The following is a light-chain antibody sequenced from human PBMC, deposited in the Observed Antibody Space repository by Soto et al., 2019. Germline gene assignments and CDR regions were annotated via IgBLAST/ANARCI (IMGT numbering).Light chain of an antibody. CDR3: QQYNRYSYT. J-gene: IGKJ2*01. CDR1: QSISSW. Sequence: DIQMTQSPSTLSASVGDRVTITCRASQSISSWLAWYQQKPGKAPKLLIYDASSLESGVPSRFSGSGSGTEFTLTISSLQPDDFATYYCQQYNRYSYTFGQGTKVDI. CDR2: DAS. V-gene: IGKV1-5*01.